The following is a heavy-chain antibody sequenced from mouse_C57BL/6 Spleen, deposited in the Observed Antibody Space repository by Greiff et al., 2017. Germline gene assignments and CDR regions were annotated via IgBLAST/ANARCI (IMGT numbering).Heavy chain of an antibody. D-gene: IGHD2-3*01. V-gene: IGHV1-9*01. Sequence: QVQLQQSGAELMKPGASVKLSCKATGYTFTGYWIEWVKQRPGHGLEWIGEILPGSGSTYYNEKFKGKATFTADTSSNTAYMQLSSLTTEDSAIYYCARGWLLPYYYDYWGQGTTLTVSS. CDR1: GYTFTGYW. CDR2: ILPGSGST. J-gene: IGHJ2*01. CDR3: ARGWLLPYYYDY.